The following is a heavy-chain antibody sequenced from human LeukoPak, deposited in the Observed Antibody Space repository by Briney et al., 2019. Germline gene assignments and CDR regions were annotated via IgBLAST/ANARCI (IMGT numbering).Heavy chain of an antibody. J-gene: IGHJ4*02. D-gene: IGHD4-23*01. Sequence: GRSLRLSCAASGFTFSSYGMHWVRQAPGKGLEWVAVISYDGSNKYYADSVKGRFTISRDNSKNTLYLQMNSLRAEDMAVYYCAKDHTVVTSHFDYWGQGTLVTVSS. CDR1: GFTFSSYG. CDR3: AKDHTVVTSHFDY. V-gene: IGHV3-30*18. CDR2: ISYDGSNK.